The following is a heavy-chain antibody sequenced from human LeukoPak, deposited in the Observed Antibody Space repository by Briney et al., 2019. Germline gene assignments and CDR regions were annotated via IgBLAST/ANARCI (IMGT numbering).Heavy chain of an antibody. CDR2: ISGSGADT. D-gene: IGHD3-3*01. V-gene: IGHV3-23*01. Sequence: PGVSLRLSCSASGFTFNSYPMMWLRQAPGREREWCSTISGSGADTYYADSVTGRFTISRDNSKDTLYLQMSSLRAEDRAVYYCAKFIRDYDFWSGSYRAQWFDPWGQGTLVTVSS. CDR1: GFTFNSYP. CDR3: AKFIRDYDFWSGSYRAQWFDP. J-gene: IGHJ5*02.